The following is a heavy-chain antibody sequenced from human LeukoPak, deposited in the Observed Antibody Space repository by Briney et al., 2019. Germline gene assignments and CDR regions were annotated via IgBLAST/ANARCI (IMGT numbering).Heavy chain of an antibody. V-gene: IGHV3-21*01. D-gene: IGHD3-10*01. CDR3: ARDVTMVRGVSL. J-gene: IGHJ4*02. CDR1: GFTFSSYS. Sequence: GGSLRLSCAASGFTFSSYSMNWVRQAPGKGLEWVSSISSSSSYIYYADSVRGRFTISRDNAKNSLYLQMNSLRAEDTAVYYCARDVTMVRGVSLWGQGTLVTVSS. CDR2: ISSSSSYI.